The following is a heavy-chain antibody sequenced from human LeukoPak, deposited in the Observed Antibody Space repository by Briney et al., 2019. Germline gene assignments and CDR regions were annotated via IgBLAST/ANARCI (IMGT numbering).Heavy chain of an antibody. CDR3: ARGSGYSYGYLAY. CDR1: GYTFTSYD. J-gene: IGHJ4*02. D-gene: IGHD5-18*01. V-gene: IGHV1-8*03. Sequence: ASVKVSCKASGYTFTSYDINWVRQATGQGLEWMGWMNPNSGNTGYAQKFQGRVTITRNTSISTAYMELSNLRSEDTAVYYCARGSGYSYGYLAYWGQGTLVTVSS. CDR2: MNPNSGNT.